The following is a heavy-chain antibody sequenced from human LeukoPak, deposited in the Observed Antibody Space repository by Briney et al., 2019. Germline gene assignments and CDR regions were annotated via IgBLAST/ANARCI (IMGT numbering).Heavy chain of an antibody. CDR2: ISYDGSNK. D-gene: IGHD5-24*01. Sequence: GGSLRLPCAASGFTVSSNYMNWVRQAPGKGLEWVAVISYDGSNKYYADSVKGRFTISRDNSKNTLYLQMNSLRAEDTAVYYCARWVEMATTFDYWGQGTLVTVSS. CDR3: ARWVEMATTFDY. J-gene: IGHJ4*02. CDR1: GFTVSSNY. V-gene: IGHV3-30-3*01.